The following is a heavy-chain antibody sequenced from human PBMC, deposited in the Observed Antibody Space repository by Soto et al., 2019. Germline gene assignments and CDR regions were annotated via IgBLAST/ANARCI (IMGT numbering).Heavy chain of an antibody. CDR1: GFAVYGKS. CDR2: IYGGHNT. CDR3: ARGHDYGTIWAFDT. Sequence: GGSLRLSCVASGFAVYGKSLTWVRQAPGKGLEWVSLIYGGHNTYYADSVKGRFTISRHNSENTLYLQMNSLRTEDTAIYYCARGHDYGTIWAFDTWGQGTMVTVSS. V-gene: IGHV3-53*04. J-gene: IGHJ3*02. D-gene: IGHD4-17*01.